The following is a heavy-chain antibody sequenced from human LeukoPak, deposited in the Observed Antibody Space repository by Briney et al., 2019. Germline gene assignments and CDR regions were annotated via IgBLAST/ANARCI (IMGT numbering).Heavy chain of an antibody. V-gene: IGHV3-53*01. Sequence: SGGSLRLSCAASGFTVSNYCMSWVRQAPGKGLEWVSIIYRGGSTHYSDSVKGRFTISRDNSKNTLYLQINSLRAADTAVYYCARGLNTYDSSGFYLFWGQGTLVTVSS. CDR2: IYRGGST. J-gene: IGHJ4*02. CDR3: ARGLNTYDSSGFYLF. D-gene: IGHD3-22*01. CDR1: GFTVSNYC.